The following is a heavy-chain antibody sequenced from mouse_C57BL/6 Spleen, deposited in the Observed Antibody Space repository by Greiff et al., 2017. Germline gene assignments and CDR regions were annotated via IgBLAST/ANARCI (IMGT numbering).Heavy chain of an antibody. CDR3: ARMRIYGNSRSYWYFDV. J-gene: IGHJ1*03. V-gene: IGHV1-26*01. D-gene: IGHD2-1*01. CDR1: GYTFTDYY. CDR2: INPNNGGT. Sequence: VQLQQSGPELVKPGASVKISCKASGYTFTDYYMNWVKQSHGKSLEWIGDINPNNGGTSYNQKFKGKATLTVDKSSSTAYMELRSLTSADSAVYYCARMRIYGNSRSYWYFDVWGTGTTVTVSS.